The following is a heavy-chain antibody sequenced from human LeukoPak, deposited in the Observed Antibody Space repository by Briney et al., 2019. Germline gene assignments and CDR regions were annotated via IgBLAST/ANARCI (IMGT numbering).Heavy chain of an antibody. CDR3: ARYYFWTGSYFFDY. J-gene: IGHJ4*02. V-gene: IGHV5-51*01. Sequence: GESLKISCKTSGFTFTTHWIAWVRQMPGKGLELMGIIYPGDSDTSYSPSFQGQVTISADKSSNTAYLQWSSLKASDTAMYYCARYYFWTGSYFFDYWGQGTLVTVSS. CDR1: GFTFTTHW. D-gene: IGHD3/OR15-3a*01. CDR2: IYPGDSDT.